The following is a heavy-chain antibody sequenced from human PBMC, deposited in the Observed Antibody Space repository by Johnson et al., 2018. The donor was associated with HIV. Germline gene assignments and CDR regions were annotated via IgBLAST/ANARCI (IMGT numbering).Heavy chain of an antibody. J-gene: IGHJ3*02. CDR2: ITFEGSDK. D-gene: IGHD3/OR15-3a*01. CDR1: GFTFSNYG. Sequence: QVQLVESGGGVVQPGRSLRLSCAASGFTFSNYGMHWVRQAPGKGLEWVAVITFEGSDKYYADSVKGRVTISRDDSKNTLYLQMNSLRAEDTAVYYCAKGFFELDDAFDIWGQGTMVTVSS. CDR3: AKGFFELDDAFDI. V-gene: IGHV3-30*18.